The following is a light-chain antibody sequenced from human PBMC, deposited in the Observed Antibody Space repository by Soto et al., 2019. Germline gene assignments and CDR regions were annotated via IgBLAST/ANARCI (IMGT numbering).Light chain of an antibody. CDR1: RGSVASNY. CDR2: QDN. CDR3: QSYDRTNVV. V-gene: IGLV6-57*03. Sequence: NFMLTQPHSVSESPGKTITISCARSRGSVASNYVQWFQQRPGSAPTTVIYQDNQRPSGVPDRFSASVDSSSNSASLTISVLKAEDEADYYCQSYDRTNVVFGGGTKLTVL. J-gene: IGLJ2*01.